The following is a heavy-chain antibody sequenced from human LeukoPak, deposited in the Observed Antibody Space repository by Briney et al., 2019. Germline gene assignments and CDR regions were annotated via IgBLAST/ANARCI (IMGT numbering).Heavy chain of an antibody. V-gene: IGHV4-30-2*01. CDR3: DRTSESFCLYSSHY. J-gene: IGHJ4*02. CDR1: GGSISSGGYY. CDR2: IYHSGST. Sequence: SETLSLTCTVSGGSISSGGYYWSWIRQPPGKGLEWIGYIYHSGSTYYNPSLKSRVTISVDRSKNQFSLKLSSVTAPDTAVYFCDRTSESFCLYSSHYWSQGTLVTVSS. D-gene: IGHD3-10*01.